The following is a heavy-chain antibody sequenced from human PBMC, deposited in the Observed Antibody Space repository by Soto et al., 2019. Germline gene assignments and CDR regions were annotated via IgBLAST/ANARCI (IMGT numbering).Heavy chain of an antibody. J-gene: IGHJ4*02. D-gene: IGHD3-9*01. Sequence: QITLKESGPTLVKPTQTLTLTCTFSGFSLSTSGVGVGWIRQPPGKALECLALIYWDDDKRYSPSLKSRLTITKDNSKNQVVLTMTNMDPVDTATYYCAPSLPGRVIDYWGQGTLVTVSS. CDR2: IYWDDDK. CDR3: APSLPGRVIDY. V-gene: IGHV2-5*02. CDR1: GFSLSTSGVG.